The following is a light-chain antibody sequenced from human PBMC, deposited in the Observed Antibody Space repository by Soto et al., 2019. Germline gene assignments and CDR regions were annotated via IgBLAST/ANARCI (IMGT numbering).Light chain of an antibody. Sequence: EIVLTQSPGTLSLSPGERATLSCRASQRSSLAWYQQKPGQAPRLLIYGASNRATGIPDRFSGSGSGTDFTLTISRLEPEDFAVYYCQQYGSSGTFGQGTKVDIK. V-gene: IGKV3-20*01. CDR2: GAS. CDR1: QRSS. J-gene: IGKJ1*01. CDR3: QQYGSSGT.